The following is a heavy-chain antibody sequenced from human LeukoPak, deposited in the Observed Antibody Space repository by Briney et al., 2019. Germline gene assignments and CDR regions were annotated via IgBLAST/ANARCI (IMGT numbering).Heavy chain of an antibody. CDR3: ATSRDVYTLHYMDV. V-gene: IGHV4-34*01. Sequence: PSETLSLTCAVYGGSFSGYYWSWIRQPPGKGREWIGEINHSGSTNYTPSLKSRVTISVDTSKNQFSLKRSSVTAADTAVYYCATSRDVYTLHYMDVWGKGTTVTVSS. CDR1: GGSFSGYY. D-gene: IGHD5-24*01. CDR2: INHSGST. J-gene: IGHJ6*03.